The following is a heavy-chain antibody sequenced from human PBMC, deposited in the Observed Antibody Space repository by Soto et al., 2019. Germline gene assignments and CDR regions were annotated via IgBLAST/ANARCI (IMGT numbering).Heavy chain of an antibody. V-gene: IGHV1-69*01. Sequence: QVQLVQSGAEVKKPGSSVKVSCKASGGTFSSYAISWVRQAPGQGLERMGGIIPIFGTANYAQKFQGRVTITADESTSTAYMELSSLRSEDTAVYYCARGRGYCSGGSCYDAADPPFDYWGQGTLVTVSS. J-gene: IGHJ4*02. D-gene: IGHD2-15*01. CDR3: ARGRGYCSGGSCYDAADPPFDY. CDR1: GGTFSSYA. CDR2: IIPIFGTA.